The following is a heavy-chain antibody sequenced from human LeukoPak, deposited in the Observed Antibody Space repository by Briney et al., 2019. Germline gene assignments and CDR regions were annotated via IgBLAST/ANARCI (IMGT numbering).Heavy chain of an antibody. CDR1: GFTFSSYA. D-gene: IGHD3-9*01. CDR2: ISYDGSNK. V-gene: IGHV3-30*01. J-gene: IGHJ4*02. Sequence: GGSLRLSCAASGFTFSSYAMHWVRQAPGKGLEWVAVISYDGSNKYYADSVKGRFTISRDNSKNTLYLQMNSLRAEDTAVHYCARDSRYDILTGYPDYWGQGTLVTVSS. CDR3: ARDSRYDILTGYPDY.